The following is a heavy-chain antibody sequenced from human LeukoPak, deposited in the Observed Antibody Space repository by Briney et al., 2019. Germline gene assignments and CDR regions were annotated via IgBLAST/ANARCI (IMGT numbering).Heavy chain of an antibody. CDR1: GYTFTSHD. D-gene: IGHD6-13*01. CDR2: IIPIFGTA. Sequence: SVKVSCKASGYTFTSHDINWVRQATGQGLEWMGGIIPIFGTANYAQKFQGRVTITADESTSTAYMELSSLRSEDTAVYYCATKENWYPHRLYYFDYWGQGTLVTVSS. V-gene: IGHV1-69*13. CDR3: ATKENWYPHRLYYFDY. J-gene: IGHJ4*02.